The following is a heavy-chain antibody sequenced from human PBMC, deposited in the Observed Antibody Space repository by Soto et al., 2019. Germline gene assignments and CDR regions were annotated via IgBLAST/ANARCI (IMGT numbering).Heavy chain of an antibody. CDR3: AADVGGYIDGLARH. CDR1: GFTFSSSA. CDR2: IDVGSANA. D-gene: IGHD1-26*01. V-gene: IGHV1-58*01. Sequence: QMQLVQSGPEVKKPGTSVKVSCKTSGFTFSSSAVHWVRQARGHRLQWIGWIDVGSANANYAQMLHERVTISRDMSPSAAYMELSSLKPEDTAVYYWAADVGGYIDGLARHWGPGTLVTVSS. J-gene: IGHJ4*02.